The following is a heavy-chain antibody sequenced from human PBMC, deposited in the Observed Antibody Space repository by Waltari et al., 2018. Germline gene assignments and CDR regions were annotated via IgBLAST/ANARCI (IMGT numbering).Heavy chain of an antibody. D-gene: IGHD1-1*01. Sequence: QVQLVQSGAEVQHPGSSVKVSCQASGGTFLSYPIIWVRQAPGQGLEWMGGIIPIFGTANYAQKFQGRVTITADESTSTAYMELSSLRSEDTAVYYCARDEVRYYGMDVWGQGTTVTVSS. CDR3: ARDEVRYYGMDV. V-gene: IGHV1-69*01. CDR2: IIPIFGTA. CDR1: GGTFLSYP. J-gene: IGHJ6*02.